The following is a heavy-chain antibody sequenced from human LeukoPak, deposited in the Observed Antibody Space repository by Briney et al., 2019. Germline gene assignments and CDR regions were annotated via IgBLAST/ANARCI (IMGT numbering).Heavy chain of an antibody. D-gene: IGHD1-26*01. CDR2: ISVYNRNT. J-gene: IGHJ3*02. CDR1: GYTFTSYG. V-gene: IGHV1-18*01. Sequence: VASVKVSCKASGYTFTSYGISWVRQAPGQGLEWMGWISVYNRNTNYAQNLQGRVTMTTDTSTSTAYMELRSLRSDDTAVYYCASPSGEAEIDAFDIWGQGTMVTVSS. CDR3: ASPSGEAEIDAFDI.